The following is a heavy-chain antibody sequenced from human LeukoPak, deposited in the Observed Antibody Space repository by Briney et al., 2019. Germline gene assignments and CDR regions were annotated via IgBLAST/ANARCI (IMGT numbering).Heavy chain of an antibody. CDR2: ISSSGSTI. D-gene: IGHD2-2*01. CDR1: GFTFSDYY. Sequence: PGGSLRLSCAASGFTFSDYYMSWIRQAPGKGLEWVSYISSSGSTIYYADSVKGRFTISRDNAKNSLYLQMNSLRAEDTAVYYCARDHVVVVPAAMSDVWGKGTTVTVSS. J-gene: IGHJ6*04. CDR3: ARDHVVVVPAAMSDV. V-gene: IGHV3-11*04.